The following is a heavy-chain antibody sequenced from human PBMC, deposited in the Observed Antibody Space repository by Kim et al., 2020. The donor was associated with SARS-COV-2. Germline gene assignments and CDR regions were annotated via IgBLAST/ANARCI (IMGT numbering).Heavy chain of an antibody. Sequence: GESLKISCKGSGYSFTNYWIGWVCQMPGKGLEWMGSIYAGDSDTRYSPSVQGQVTISADKSISTAYLQWSSLKASDSAMYFCARSGTSTSRLFDYWGQGTLVTVPS. J-gene: IGHJ4*02. CDR2: IYAGDSDT. V-gene: IGHV5-51*01. D-gene: IGHD3-10*01. CDR1: GYSFTNYW. CDR3: ARSGTSTSRLFDY.